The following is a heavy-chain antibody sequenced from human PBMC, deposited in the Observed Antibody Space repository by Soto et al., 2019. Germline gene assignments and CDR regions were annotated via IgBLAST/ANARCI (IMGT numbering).Heavy chain of an antibody. Sequence: QVQLVQSGAELKNPGASVKVACKASGYKFITYFIHWVRQAPGQGLEWMGMIHPSGDTGYAQKFRGRVTMTIATSTTTAYMELRNLTSEDTAVYFSVRGYCTTSPCSGDFQFWGQGTLVTVSS. V-gene: IGHV1-46*01. CDR3: VRGYCTTSPCSGDFQF. CDR1: GYKFITYF. J-gene: IGHJ1*01. D-gene: IGHD2-15*01. CDR2: IHPSGDT.